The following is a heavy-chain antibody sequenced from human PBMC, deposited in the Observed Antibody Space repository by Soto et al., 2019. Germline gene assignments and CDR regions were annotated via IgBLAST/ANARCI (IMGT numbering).Heavy chain of an antibody. J-gene: IGHJ5*02. CDR2: INHSGST. CDR1: GGSFSGYY. Sequence: TSETLSLTCAVYGGSFSGYYLSWIRQPPGKGLEWIGEINHSGSTNYNPSLKSRVTISVDTSKNQFSLKLSSVTAADTAVYYCARDRGYSYGVWFDPWGQGTLVT. D-gene: IGHD5-18*01. CDR3: ARDRGYSYGVWFDP. V-gene: IGHV4-34*01.